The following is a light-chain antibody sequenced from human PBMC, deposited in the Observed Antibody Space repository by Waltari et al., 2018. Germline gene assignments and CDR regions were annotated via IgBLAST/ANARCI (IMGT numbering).Light chain of an antibody. CDR1: QSISSY. V-gene: IGKV1-39*01. CDR2: AAS. J-gene: IGKJ4*01. CDR3: QHSYSTPLT. Sequence: PSSLSASVGDRVTITCRASQSISSYLNWYQQKPGKAPKLLIYAASSLQSGVPSRFSGSGSGTDFTLTISSLQPEDFATYYCQHSYSTPLTFGGGTKVEIK.